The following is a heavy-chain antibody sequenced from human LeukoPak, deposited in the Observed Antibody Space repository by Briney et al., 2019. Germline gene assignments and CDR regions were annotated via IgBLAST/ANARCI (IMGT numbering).Heavy chain of an antibody. V-gene: IGHV1-69*04. CDR3: ATANPWSQSGSPIYDAFDI. Sequence: SVKVSCKASGGTFSSYAISWVRQAPGQGLEWMGRIIPILGIANYAQKFQGRVTITADKSTSTAYMELSSLRSEDTAVYYCATANPWSQSGSPIYDAFDIWGQGTMVTVSS. D-gene: IGHD1-26*01. CDR1: GGTFSSYA. CDR2: IIPILGIA. J-gene: IGHJ3*02.